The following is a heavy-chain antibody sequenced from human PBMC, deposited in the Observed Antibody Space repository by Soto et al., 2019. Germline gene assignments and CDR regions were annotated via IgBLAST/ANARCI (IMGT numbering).Heavy chain of an antibody. CDR2: ISSSGST. CDR1: GDSIGGVGY. CDR3: ARSGVTGIVIPSHWFDP. D-gene: IGHD2-21*02. V-gene: IGHV4-31*03. J-gene: IGHJ5*02. Sequence: KPSETLSLTCTVSGDSIGGVGYWSWIRQFPGRGLEWIGCISSSGSTYYNPTLNNRISLSLDTSQNQFSLKLHSVTAADTAVYCCARSGVTGIVIPSHWFDPWGQGTLVTVSS.